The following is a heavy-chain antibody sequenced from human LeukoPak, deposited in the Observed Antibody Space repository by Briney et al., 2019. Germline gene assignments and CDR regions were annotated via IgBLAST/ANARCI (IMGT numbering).Heavy chain of an antibody. J-gene: IGHJ5*02. D-gene: IGHD1-26*01. CDR1: GYTFTGYY. CDR3: ARWRELRNWFDP. V-gene: IGHV1-2*02. CDR2: INPNSGGT. Sequence: VASVKVSCKASGYTFTGYYMHWVRQAPGQGLEWMGWINPNSGGTNYAQKFQGRVTMTRDTSISTAYMELSRLRSDDTAVYYCARWRELRNWFDPWGQGTLVTVSS.